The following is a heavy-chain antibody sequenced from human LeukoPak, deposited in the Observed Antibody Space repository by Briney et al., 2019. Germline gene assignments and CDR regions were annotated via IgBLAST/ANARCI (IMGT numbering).Heavy chain of an antibody. CDR2: IYTSGST. J-gene: IGHJ6*03. CDR3: ARVPGAIPYYYYMDV. Sequence: PSETLSLTCTVSGGSISSYYWSWIRQPAGKGLEWIGRIYTSGSTNYNPSLKSRVTISVDTSKNQFSLKLSSVTAADTAVYYCARVPGAIPYYYYMDVWGKGTTVTISS. CDR1: GGSISSYY. V-gene: IGHV4-4*07. D-gene: IGHD4-17*01.